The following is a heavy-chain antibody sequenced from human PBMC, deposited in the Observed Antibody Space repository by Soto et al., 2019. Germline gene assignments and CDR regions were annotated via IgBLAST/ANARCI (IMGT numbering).Heavy chain of an antibody. CDR2: ISSSSSYI. D-gene: IGHD5-12*01. CDR1: GFTFSSYS. J-gene: IGHJ6*02. Sequence: PGGSLRLSCAASGFTFSSYSMNWVRQAPGKGLEWVSSISSSSSYIYYADSVKGRFTISRDNAKNSLYLQMNSLRAEDTAVYYCASCYDHPWGYYSYYYGMDVWGQGTTVTVSS. CDR3: ASCYDHPWGYYSYYYGMDV. V-gene: IGHV3-21*01.